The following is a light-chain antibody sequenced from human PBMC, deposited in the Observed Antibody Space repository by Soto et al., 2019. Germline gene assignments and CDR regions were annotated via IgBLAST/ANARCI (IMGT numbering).Light chain of an antibody. V-gene: IGKV3-15*01. CDR2: DAS. J-gene: IGKJ5*01. Sequence: ASHSVSSNLAWHQQKPGQAPRILMYDASTRATGIPARFSGSGSGTEFTLTISSLQSEDFAVYYCQQYHNWPITFGQGTRLEIK. CDR3: QQYHNWPIT. CDR1: HSVSSN.